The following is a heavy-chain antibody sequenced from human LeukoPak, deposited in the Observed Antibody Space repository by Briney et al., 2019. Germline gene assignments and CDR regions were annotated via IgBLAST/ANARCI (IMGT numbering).Heavy chain of an antibody. CDR3: ARDRGTLVPGVTDFDY. CDR2: IYAGGGT. V-gene: IGHV3-66*01. CDR1: GFSVSTNY. Sequence: PGGSLRLSCSASGFSVSTNYISWVRQAPGKGLEWVSMIYAGGGTYYADSVKGRFTISRDNSKNTVDLQMNSLRAEDTAVYYCARDRGTLVPGVTDFDYWGPGTLVTVSS. D-gene: IGHD3-10*01. J-gene: IGHJ4*02.